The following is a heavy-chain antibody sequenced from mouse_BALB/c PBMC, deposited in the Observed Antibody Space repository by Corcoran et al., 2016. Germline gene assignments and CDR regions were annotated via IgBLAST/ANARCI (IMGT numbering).Heavy chain of an antibody. CDR2: IRYDGSN. J-gene: IGHJ2*01. V-gene: IGHV3-6*02. CDR3: ASGTYYFDY. CDR1: GYPFTSGSY. D-gene: IGHD4-1*01. Sequence: HLKESGLGLVKPSQSLSLTCSVIGYPFTSGSYCNWIRQFPGNKLEWMGYIRYDGSNNYNPSLNNRITIKRDTSKNQFFLKLNSVTTEDTATYYCASGTYYFDYWGQATTLTVSS.